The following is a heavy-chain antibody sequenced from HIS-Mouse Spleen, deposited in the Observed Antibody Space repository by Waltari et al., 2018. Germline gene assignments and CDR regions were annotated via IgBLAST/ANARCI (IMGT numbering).Heavy chain of an antibody. CDR2: IYYSGSP. V-gene: IGHV4-39*07. D-gene: IGHD6-13*01. CDR1: GGSISSSSYY. CDR3: AREIPYSSSWYDWYFDL. J-gene: IGHJ2*01. Sequence: QLQLQESGPGLVKPSETLSLTCTVSGGSISSSSYYWGWIRQPPGKGLERIGSIYYSGSPEYNPSLKSRVTIAVDTSKNQFSLKLSSVTAADTAVYYCAREIPYSSSWYDWYFDLWGRGTLVTVSS.